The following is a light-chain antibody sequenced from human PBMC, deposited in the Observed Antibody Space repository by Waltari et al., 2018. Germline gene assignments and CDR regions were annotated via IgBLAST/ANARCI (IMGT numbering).Light chain of an antibody. Sequence: EIVMTQSTATLSMSPGERATLPCRARQSISTNLAWYQQRPGQAPRLLIYDTSTRATGIPVKFSGSGSGTEFTLTISDLQPEDFAVYYCQQYNNWPPLYTFGQGTKLDIK. CDR3: QQYNNWPPLYT. CDR1: QSISTN. V-gene: IGKV3-15*01. CDR2: DTS. J-gene: IGKJ2*01.